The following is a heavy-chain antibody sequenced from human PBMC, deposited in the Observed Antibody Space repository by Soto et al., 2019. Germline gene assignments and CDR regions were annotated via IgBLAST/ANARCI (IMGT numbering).Heavy chain of an antibody. CDR3: ARYDYGDYGGFDY. J-gene: IGHJ4*02. CDR2: IYYSGST. V-gene: IGHV4-30-4*01. D-gene: IGHD4-17*01. Sequence: PPGKGLEWIGYIYYSGSTYYNPSLKSRVTISVDTSKNQFSLKLSSVTAADTAVYYCARYDYGDYGGFDYWGQGTLVTVSS.